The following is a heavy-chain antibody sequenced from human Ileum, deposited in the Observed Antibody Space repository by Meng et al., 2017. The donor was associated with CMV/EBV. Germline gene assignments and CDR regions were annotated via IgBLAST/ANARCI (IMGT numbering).Heavy chain of an antibody. CDR2: INWNGGRT. V-gene: IGHV3-20*01. CDR3: ARDAPDRSIFGVVSYNWLDP. J-gene: IGHJ5*02. Sequence: GESLKISCAASGFTFDDYGMSWVRQAPGKGLEWVSGINWNGGRTGYADSVKGRFTISRDNAKNSLYLQMNSLRAEDTALYHCARDAPDRSIFGVVSYNWLDPWGQGTPVTVSS. CDR1: GFTFDDYG. D-gene: IGHD3-3*01.